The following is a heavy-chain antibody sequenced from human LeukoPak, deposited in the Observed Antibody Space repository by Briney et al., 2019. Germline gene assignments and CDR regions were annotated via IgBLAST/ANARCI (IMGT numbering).Heavy chain of an antibody. J-gene: IGHJ4*02. CDR1: GFTFSSYG. CDR2: IWYDGINK. Sequence: GRSLRLSCAASGFTFSSYGMHWVRQAPGKGLEWVAVIWYDGINKFHADSVRGRFTISRDNSENTVYLQMNSLRAEDTAVYYCTRERKSGIAAFDYWGQGTLVTVSS. D-gene: IGHD6-13*01. CDR3: TRERKSGIAAFDY. V-gene: IGHV3-33*01.